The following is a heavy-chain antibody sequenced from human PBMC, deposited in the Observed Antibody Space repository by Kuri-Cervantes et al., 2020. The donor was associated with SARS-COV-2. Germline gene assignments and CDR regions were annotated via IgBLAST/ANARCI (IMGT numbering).Heavy chain of an antibody. V-gene: IGHV3-15*05. CDR3: ANSLVDTAMGYFQH. J-gene: IGHJ1*01. D-gene: IGHD5-18*01. CDR2: IKSKTDGGTT. Sequence: GGSLRLSWAASGFTFSNAWMSWVRQAPGKGLEWVGRIKSKTDGGTTDYAAPVKGRFTISRDDSKNTLYLQMNSLRAEDTALYYCANSLVDTAMGYFQHWGQGNLVNVSS. CDR1: GFTFSNAW.